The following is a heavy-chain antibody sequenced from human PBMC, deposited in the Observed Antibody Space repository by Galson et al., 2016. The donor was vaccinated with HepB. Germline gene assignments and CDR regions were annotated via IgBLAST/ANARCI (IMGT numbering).Heavy chain of an antibody. J-gene: IGHJ5*02. CDR3: ARHVRPGSYPHWFDP. Sequence: SETLSLTCSVSGDSVSSSRSYWGWIRQSPGKGLEHIGSIHYSGSTYYNPSLESRVTISVYTSKNQFSLKLTSGTAADTAVYYCARHVRPGSYPHWFDPWGLGTLFTVSS. CDR1: GDSVSSSRSY. CDR2: IHYSGST. V-gene: IGHV4-39*01. D-gene: IGHD3-10*01.